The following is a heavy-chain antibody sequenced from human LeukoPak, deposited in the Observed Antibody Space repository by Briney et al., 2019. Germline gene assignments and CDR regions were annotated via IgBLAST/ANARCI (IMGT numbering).Heavy chain of an antibody. V-gene: IGHV3-11*01. CDR1: GFTFSDCY. Sequence: GGSLRLSCAASGFTFSDCYMSWIRQAPGKGLEWLSYISKNGNTIYYADSVKGRFAISRDNAKKSVYLQMNSLRADDTAVYYCAKAHSSGYYFRLWGQGTLVTVSS. CDR2: ISKNGNTI. D-gene: IGHD3-22*01. CDR3: AKAHSSGYYFRL. J-gene: IGHJ4*02.